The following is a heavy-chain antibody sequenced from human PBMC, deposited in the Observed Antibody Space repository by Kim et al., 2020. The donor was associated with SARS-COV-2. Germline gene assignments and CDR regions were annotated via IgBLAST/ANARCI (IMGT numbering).Heavy chain of an antibody. CDR1: GFTFSSYS. V-gene: IGHV3-21*01. CDR3: ARDYPIVVVPAATAAFDI. J-gene: IGHJ3*02. Sequence: GGSLRLSCAASGFTFSSYSMNWVRQAPGKGLEWVSSISSSSSYIYYADSVKGRFTISRDNAKNSLYLQMNSLRAEDTAVYYCARDYPIVVVPAATAAFDIWGQGAMVTVSS. D-gene: IGHD2-2*01. CDR2: ISSSSSYI.